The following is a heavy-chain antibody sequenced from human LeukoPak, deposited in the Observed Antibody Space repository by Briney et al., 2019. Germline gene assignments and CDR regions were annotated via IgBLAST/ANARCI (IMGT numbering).Heavy chain of an antibody. CDR2: ISSTGGTI. CDR3: AKSDPYGDSLIEI. CDR1: GFTFSGYA. D-gene: IGHD4-17*01. V-gene: IGHV3-48*03. J-gene: IGHJ4*02. Sequence: GGSLRLSCAASGFTFSGYAMNWVRQAPGKGLEWLSHISSTGGTIYYADSVKDRLTVSRDNAKNSLYLQMNSLRAEDTAVYYCAKSDPYGDSLIEIWGQGALVTVSS.